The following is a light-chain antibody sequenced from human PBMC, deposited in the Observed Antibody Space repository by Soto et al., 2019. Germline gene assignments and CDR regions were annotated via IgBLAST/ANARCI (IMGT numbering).Light chain of an antibody. Sequence: PGERVTLSCRASQSVSSSYLTWYQQKPGQAPRLLTYGASTRATGIPARFSGSGSGTEFTLTISSLQSEDFAVYYCQQYNNWPRTFGQGTKVDIK. CDR1: QSVSSSY. J-gene: IGKJ1*01. CDR3: QQYNNWPRT. V-gene: IGKV3D-15*01. CDR2: GAS.